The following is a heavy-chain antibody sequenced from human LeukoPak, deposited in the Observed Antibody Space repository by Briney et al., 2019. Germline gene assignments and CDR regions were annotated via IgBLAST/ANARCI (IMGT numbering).Heavy chain of an antibody. CDR1: GFTFNNYA. D-gene: IGHD3-3*02. Sequence: PGGSLRLSCAASGFTFNNYAMSWVRQAPGKGLEWVSAISSSAGYRYNAASVKGRFSISRDNSKNTLYLQMNSLRAEDTAVYYCAKASTAYISSPGTYMDVWGKETTVTVSS. V-gene: IGHV3-23*01. CDR2: ISSSAGYR. CDR3: AKASTAYISSPGTYMDV. J-gene: IGHJ6*03.